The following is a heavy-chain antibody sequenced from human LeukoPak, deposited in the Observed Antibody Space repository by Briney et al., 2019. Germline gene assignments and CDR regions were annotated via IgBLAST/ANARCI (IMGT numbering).Heavy chain of an antibody. Sequence: ASVNVSCKASGYTFTSYYMHWVRQAPGQGLEWMGIINPSGGSTSYAQKFQGRVTITADESTSTAYMELSSLRSEDTAVYYCATGGDIVVVPASPLHYWGQGTLVTVSS. J-gene: IGHJ4*02. CDR3: ATGGDIVVVPASPLHY. D-gene: IGHD2-2*01. V-gene: IGHV1-46*01. CDR2: INPSGGST. CDR1: GYTFTSYY.